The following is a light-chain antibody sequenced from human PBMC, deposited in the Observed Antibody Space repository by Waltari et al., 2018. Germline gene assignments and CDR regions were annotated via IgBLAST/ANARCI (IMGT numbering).Light chain of an antibody. V-gene: IGLV2-14*01. CDR1: SSDVGGYNY. CDR3: SSYTSSSPLYV. CDR2: EVS. Sequence: QSALTQPASVSGSPGQSITISCTGTSSDVGGYNYVSWYQQHPGKAPKLMIYEVSNRPSGFSNRFSGSKSGNTASLTISGLQAEDEADYYCSSYTSSSPLYVFGTGTKVTVL. J-gene: IGLJ1*01.